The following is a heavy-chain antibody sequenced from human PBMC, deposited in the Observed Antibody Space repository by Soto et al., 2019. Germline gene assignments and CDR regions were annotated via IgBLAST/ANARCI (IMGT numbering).Heavy chain of an antibody. D-gene: IGHD3-16*01. CDR3: ARDGWGSNWYFDL. CDR1: GVTFKDYG. CDR2: VSYDGKQT. J-gene: IGHJ2*01. V-gene: IGHV3-30*03. Sequence: GGSLRLSCGAPGVTFKDYGMHWVRQAPGKGLEWVAVVSYDGKQTYYADSVKGRFTISKDKSKRTLFLQMNSLRVDDTAVYYCARDGWGSNWYFDLWGRGTLVTVSS.